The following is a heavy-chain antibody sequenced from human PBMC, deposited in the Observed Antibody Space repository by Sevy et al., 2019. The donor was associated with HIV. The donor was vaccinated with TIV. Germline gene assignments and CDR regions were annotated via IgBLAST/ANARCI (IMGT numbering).Heavy chain of an antibody. Sequence: GGSLRLSCATSGFTFSSYTMNWVRQAPGKGLEWISYISSSGTSIYYADSVKGRFTISRDNAKDSLYLQMNSLRDEDTAVYYCARDWVAGRAFDIWGQGTMVTVSS. CDR2: ISSSGTSI. CDR1: GFTFSSYT. V-gene: IGHV3-48*02. D-gene: IGHD2-15*01. J-gene: IGHJ3*02. CDR3: ARDWVAGRAFDI.